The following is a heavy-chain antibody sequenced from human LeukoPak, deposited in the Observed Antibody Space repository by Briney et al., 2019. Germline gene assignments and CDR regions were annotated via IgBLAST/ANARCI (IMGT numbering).Heavy chain of an antibody. Sequence: SETLSLTCSVSGGSMTNLYWTWIRRPPGKGVEWIGDIYDSGSTRYNTSLESRVTISVDTSKNQFSLKLSSVTAADTAVYYCAKGGSTNFYYGDVWGQGTTVTVSS. V-gene: IGHV4-59*01. CDR3: AKGGSTNFYYGDV. CDR1: GGSMTNLY. CDR2: IYDSGST. J-gene: IGHJ6*02. D-gene: IGHD2/OR15-2a*01.